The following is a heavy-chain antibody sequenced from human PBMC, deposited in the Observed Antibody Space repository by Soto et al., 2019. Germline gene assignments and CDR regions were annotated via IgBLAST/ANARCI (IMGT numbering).Heavy chain of an antibody. Sequence: QITLKASGPTLVNPTQTLPLTCTFSGFSLSSTRMAVGWIRQPPGKALEWLALIYWDDDKRYSPFLKSRLTITKDTSKNQVVITMSNMDPVDTARYYCAHIVVAGLGYYFDYWGQGTLVTVSS. CDR2: IYWDDDK. V-gene: IGHV2-5*02. D-gene: IGHD6-19*01. CDR3: AHIVVAGLGYYFDY. J-gene: IGHJ4*02. CDR1: GFSLSSTRMA.